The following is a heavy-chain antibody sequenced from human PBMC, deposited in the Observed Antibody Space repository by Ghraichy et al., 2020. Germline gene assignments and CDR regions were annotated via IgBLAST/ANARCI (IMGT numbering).Heavy chain of an antibody. D-gene: IGHD6-19*01. CDR2: ISVSSSYI. CDR3: AREIAVAAYFDY. V-gene: IGHV3-21*01. Sequence: GGSLRLSCAASGFTFSSYSMNWVRQAPGRGLEWVSSISVSSSYIYYADSVKGRFTISRDNAENSLYLQMNSLRAEDTAVYYCAREIAVAAYFDYWGQGTLVTVSS. J-gene: IGHJ4*02. CDR1: GFTFSSYS.